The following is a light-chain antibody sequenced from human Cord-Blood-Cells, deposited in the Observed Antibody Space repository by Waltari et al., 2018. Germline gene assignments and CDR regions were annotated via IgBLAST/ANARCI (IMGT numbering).Light chain of an antibody. J-gene: IGLJ3*02. CDR2: VVS. CDR3: SSYTSSSTRV. V-gene: IGLV2-14*01. Sequence: VTWYQPHPGKAPKLMSYVVSNRPSGVSNRFSGSNSGNTASLTISGLQAEDEADYYCSSYTSSSTRVFGGGTKLTVL.